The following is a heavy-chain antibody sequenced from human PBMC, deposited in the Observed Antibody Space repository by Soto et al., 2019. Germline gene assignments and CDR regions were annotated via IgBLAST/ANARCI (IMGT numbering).Heavy chain of an antibody. V-gene: IGHV1-69*04. CDR3: ARENPVTHGYFDY. CDR1: GGTFSSYT. Sequence: SVKVSCKASGGTFSSYTISWVRQAPGQGLEWMGRIIPILGIANYAQKFQGRVTITADKSTSTAYMELSSLRSEDTAVYYCARENPVTHGYFDYWGQGTLVTVAS. D-gene: IGHD4-4*01. J-gene: IGHJ4*02. CDR2: IIPILGIA.